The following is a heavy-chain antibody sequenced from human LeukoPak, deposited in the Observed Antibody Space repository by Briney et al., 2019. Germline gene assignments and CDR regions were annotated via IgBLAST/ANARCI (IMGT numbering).Heavy chain of an antibody. CDR2: INPNGGGT. Sequence: ASVKVSCKASGYTFTGYYMHWVRQAPGQGLEWMGWINPNGGGTNYAQKFQGRVTMTRDTSISTAYMELSRLRSDDTAVYYCARDSVLLWFGELDYWGQGTLVTVSS. V-gene: IGHV1-2*02. CDR1: GYTFTGYY. J-gene: IGHJ4*02. D-gene: IGHD3-10*01. CDR3: ARDSVLLWFGELDY.